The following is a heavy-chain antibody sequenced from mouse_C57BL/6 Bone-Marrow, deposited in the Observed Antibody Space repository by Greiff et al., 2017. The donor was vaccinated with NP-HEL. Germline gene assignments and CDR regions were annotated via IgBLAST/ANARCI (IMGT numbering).Heavy chain of an antibody. CDR2: ISGGGGNT. J-gene: IGHJ2*01. CDR1: GFTFSSYT. Sequence: EVQLVESGGGLVKPGGSLKLSCAASGFTFSSYTMSWVRQTPEKRLEWVATISGGGGNTYYPDSVKGRFTISRDNAKNTLYLQMSSLRSEDTALYYCARLTHYGNYEDYWGQGTTLTVSS. D-gene: IGHD2-1*01. V-gene: IGHV5-9*01. CDR3: ARLTHYGNYEDY.